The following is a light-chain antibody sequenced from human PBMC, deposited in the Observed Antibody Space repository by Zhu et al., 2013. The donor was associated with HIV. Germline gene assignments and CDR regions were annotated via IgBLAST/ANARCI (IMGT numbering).Light chain of an antibody. J-gene: IGLJ3*02. Sequence: SYELTQPPSVSVAPGKTASITCGGNNIGSKSVHWYQQKPGQAPVLVIYDDSDRPSGIPERLSGSNSGNTATLTISRVDAGDEADYFCQVWDSSSDHWVFGGGTKLTVL. V-gene: IGLV3-21*04. CDR3: QVWDSSSDHWV. CDR1: NIGSKS. CDR2: DDS.